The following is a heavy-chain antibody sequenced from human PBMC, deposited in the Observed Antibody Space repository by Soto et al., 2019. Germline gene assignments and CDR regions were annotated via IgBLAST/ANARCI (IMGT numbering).Heavy chain of an antibody. CDR3: ARHGVEVYYDSSGYAGY. D-gene: IGHD3-22*01. CDR2: IYYSGST. Sequence: SETLSLTCTVSGGSISSSSYYWGWIRQPPGKGLEWIGSIYYSGSTYYNPSLKSRVTISVDTSKNQFSLKLSSVTAADTAVYYCARHGVEVYYDSSGYAGYWGQGTLVTVSS. J-gene: IGHJ4*02. V-gene: IGHV4-39*01. CDR1: GGSISSSSYY.